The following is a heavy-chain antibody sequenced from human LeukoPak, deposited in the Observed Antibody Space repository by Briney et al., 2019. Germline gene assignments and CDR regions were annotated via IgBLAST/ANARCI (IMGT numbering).Heavy chain of an antibody. J-gene: IGHJ4*02. CDR1: GFTLTSCA. D-gene: IGHD6-13*01. V-gene: IGHV3-23*01. Sequence: PGGSLRLSCAASGFTLTSCAMTWVRQTPGKGLEWVSGITGSGDTTFYADSVKGRFTITRGNSKNTLYLQMHSLRAEDTAVYYCVKDYSTIAAAANPLFDYWGQGALVTVSS. CDR3: VKDYSTIAAAANPLFDY. CDR2: ITGSGDTT.